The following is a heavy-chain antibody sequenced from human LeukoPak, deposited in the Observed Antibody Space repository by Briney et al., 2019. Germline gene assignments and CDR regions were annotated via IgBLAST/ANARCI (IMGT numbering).Heavy chain of an antibody. CDR2: IYSGGST. CDR3: ARGRRDGYNSDC. V-gene: IGHV3-53*01. J-gene: IGHJ4*02. D-gene: IGHD5-24*01. Sequence: GGSLRLSCAASGFTVSSNYMSWVRQAPGKGLEWVSVIYSGGSTYYADSVKGRFTISRDNSKNTLYLQMNRLRAEDTAVYYCARGRRDGYNSDCWGQGTLVTVSS. CDR1: GFTVSSNY.